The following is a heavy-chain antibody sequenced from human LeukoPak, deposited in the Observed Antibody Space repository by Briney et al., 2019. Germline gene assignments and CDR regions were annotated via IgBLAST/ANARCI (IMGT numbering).Heavy chain of an antibody. V-gene: IGHV3-11*04. CDR3: AREEYCSSTSCWYFDL. D-gene: IGHD2-2*01. Sequence: GGSLRLSCAASGFTFSDYYMSWIRQAPGKGLEWVSYISSSGSTIYYADSVKGRFTISRDNAKNSLYLQMNSLRAEDTAVYHCAREEYCSSTSCWYFDLWGRGTLVTVSS. CDR1: GFTFSDYY. J-gene: IGHJ2*01. CDR2: ISSSGSTI.